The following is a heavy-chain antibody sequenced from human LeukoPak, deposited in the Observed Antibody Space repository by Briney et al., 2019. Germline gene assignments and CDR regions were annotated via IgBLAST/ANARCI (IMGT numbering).Heavy chain of an antibody. CDR1: GFTFSSYA. CDR2: VKGDGSSS. V-gene: IGHV3-74*01. Sequence: GGSLRLSCAASGFTFSSYAMRWVRQAPGKGLVWVSRVKGDGSSSSYADSVKGRFTISRDNARNTLYLQMNSLRAEDTAVYYCARDGFLGPVTAYLDYWGQGTPVTVSS. D-gene: IGHD2-21*02. J-gene: IGHJ4*02. CDR3: ARDGFLGPVTAYLDY.